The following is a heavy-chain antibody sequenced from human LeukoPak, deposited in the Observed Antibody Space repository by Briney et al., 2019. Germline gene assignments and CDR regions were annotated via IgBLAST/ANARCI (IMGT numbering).Heavy chain of an antibody. CDR3: ARVPPAAGTHYYYGMDV. D-gene: IGHD6-13*01. CDR1: GGTFSSYA. Sequence: SVNVSCKASGGTFSSYAISWVRQAPGQGLEWMGGIIPIFGTANYAQKFQGRVTITADESTSTAYMELSSLRSEDTAVYYCARVPPAAGTHYYYGMDVWGQGTTVTVSS. V-gene: IGHV1-69*13. J-gene: IGHJ6*02. CDR2: IIPIFGTA.